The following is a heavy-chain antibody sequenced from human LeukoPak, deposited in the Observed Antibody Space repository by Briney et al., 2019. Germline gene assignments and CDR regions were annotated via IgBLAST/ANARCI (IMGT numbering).Heavy chain of an antibody. V-gene: IGHV4-59*08. CDR3: ARHGGESLVATILHAFDI. Sequence: NPSETLSLTCRVSGGSVRSYSWSWIRQPPGKGLEWIGYIHNSGTTNYKPSLKSRVIISVETTKNQFSLKLSSVTAADTAVYYCARHGGESLVATILHAFDIWGRGTMVTVSS. D-gene: IGHD5-24*01. J-gene: IGHJ3*02. CDR2: IHNSGTT. CDR1: GGSVRSYS.